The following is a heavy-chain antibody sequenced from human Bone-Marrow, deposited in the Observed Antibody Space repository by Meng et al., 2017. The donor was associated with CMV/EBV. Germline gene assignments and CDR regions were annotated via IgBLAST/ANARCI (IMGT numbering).Heavy chain of an antibody. CDR1: GFTFSDYY. CDR3: ARESPRWGYYYGMDV. D-gene: IGHD3-16*01. Sequence: GESLKISCAASGFTFSDYYMSWVRQAPGKGLEWVSAISGSGGSTYYADSVKGRFTISRDNSKNTLYLQMNSLRAEDTAVYYCARESPRWGYYYGMDVWGQGTTVTVSS. CDR2: ISGSGGST. J-gene: IGHJ6*02. V-gene: IGHV3-23*01.